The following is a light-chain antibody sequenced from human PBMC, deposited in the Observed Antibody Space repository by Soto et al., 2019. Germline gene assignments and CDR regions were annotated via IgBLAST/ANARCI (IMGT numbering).Light chain of an antibody. CDR2: LGS. CDR3: MQTLQTPLT. V-gene: IGKV2-28*01. CDR1: QSLLHDNGYNY. Sequence: DIVMTQSPLSLPVTPGETASISCRSSQSLLHDNGYNYLDWYLQKPGQSPQLLIYLGSNRASGVPDRISGSGSGTDFTLKISRVEAEDVGVYYCMQTLQTPLTVGQGTRLEIK. J-gene: IGKJ5*01.